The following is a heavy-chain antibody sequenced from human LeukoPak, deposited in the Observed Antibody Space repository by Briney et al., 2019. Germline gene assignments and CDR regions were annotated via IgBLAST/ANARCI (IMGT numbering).Heavy chain of an antibody. J-gene: IGHJ4*02. D-gene: IGHD2-2*01. V-gene: IGHV3-7*01. CDR1: GFTFSSSW. CDR3: ARGGKDKYCSSMTCPFFDY. CDR2: INQDGTEK. Sequence: PGGSLRLSCAASGFTFSSSWMSWVRQAPGKGLEWVANINQDGTEKYYVDSVKGRFTTSRDNAKNSLYLQMNSLRAEDTAVYYCARGGKDKYCSSMTCPFFDYWGQGTLVTVSS.